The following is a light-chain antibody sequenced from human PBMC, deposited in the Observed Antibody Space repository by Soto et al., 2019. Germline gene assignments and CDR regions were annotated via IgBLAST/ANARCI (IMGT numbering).Light chain of an antibody. CDR2: TSN. CDR3: AEWDDSLNGYV. CDR1: SSNIGNNP. J-gene: IGLJ1*01. V-gene: IGLV1-44*01. Sequence: QSVLTQPPSASGTPGQRVTISCSGSSSNIGNNPVNWYQQLPGTAPKLLIYTSNQRPSGVPDRFSGSKSGTSASLAISGLQSEDEADYYCAEWDDSLNGYVFGTGTKATVL.